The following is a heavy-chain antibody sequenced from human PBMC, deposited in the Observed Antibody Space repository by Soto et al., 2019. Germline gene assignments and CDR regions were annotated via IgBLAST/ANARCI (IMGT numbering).Heavy chain of an antibody. CDR1: GDSISSYY. J-gene: IGHJ4*02. D-gene: IGHD1-26*01. CDR2: IYYSGST. Sequence: SETLSLTCTVSGDSISSYYWSWIRQPPGMGLEWIGYIYYSGSTNYNPSLKSRVTISVDRSKNQFSLKLGSVTAADTAVYYCARDSGSYNDYWGQGTLVTVSS. CDR3: ARDSGSYNDY. V-gene: IGHV4-59*01.